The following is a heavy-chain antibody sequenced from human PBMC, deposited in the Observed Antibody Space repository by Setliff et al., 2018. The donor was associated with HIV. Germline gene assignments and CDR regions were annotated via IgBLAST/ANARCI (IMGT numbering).Heavy chain of an antibody. J-gene: IGHJ4*02. CDR3: AKGGTTVLDY. Sequence: GESLKISCVASGFTFSSYGMHWVRQAPGKGLEWVANIKQDGSEKYYVDSVKGRFTISRDNSKNTLYLQMNSLRAEDTAVYYCAKGGTTVLDYWGQGTLVTVSS. D-gene: IGHD4-17*01. CDR2: IKQDGSEK. CDR1: GFTFSSYG. V-gene: IGHV3-7*01.